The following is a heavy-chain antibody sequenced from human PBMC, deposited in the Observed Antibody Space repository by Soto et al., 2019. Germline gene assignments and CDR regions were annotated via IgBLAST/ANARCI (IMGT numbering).Heavy chain of an antibody. J-gene: IGHJ3*02. CDR1: GFTFSSYS. D-gene: IGHD3-3*01. CDR2: ISSSSSYI. CDR3: ARESKNYDFWSGYYPLGSHDAFDI. V-gene: IGHV3-21*01. Sequence: GGLQRLSCAASGFTFSSYSMNWVRQAPGKGLEWVSSISSSSSYIYYADSVKGRFTISRDNAKNSLYLQMNSLRAEDTAVYYCARESKNYDFWSGYYPLGSHDAFDIWGQGTMVTVSS.